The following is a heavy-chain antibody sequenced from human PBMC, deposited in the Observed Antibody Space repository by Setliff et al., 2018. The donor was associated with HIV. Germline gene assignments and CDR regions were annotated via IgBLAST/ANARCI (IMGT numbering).Heavy chain of an antibody. CDR2: ISYSGST. V-gene: IGHV4-59*12. CDR1: GGSISTYY. J-gene: IGHJ6*03. D-gene: IGHD5-12*01. Sequence: SETLSLTCTVSGGSISTYYWSWIRQPPGKGLEWIGYISYSGSTNYNPSLKSRVTISGDTSKNQFSLKLSSVTAADTAAYNCARGSRKVATIRRYYYYMDVWGKGTTVTVSS. CDR3: ARGSRKVATIRRYYYYMDV.